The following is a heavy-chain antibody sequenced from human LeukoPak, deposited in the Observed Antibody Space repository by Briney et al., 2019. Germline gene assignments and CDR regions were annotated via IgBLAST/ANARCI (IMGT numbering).Heavy chain of an antibody. J-gene: IGHJ4*02. CDR1: GFTFSSYW. CDR3: ARELVATGCDY. Sequence: GGSLRLSCAASGFTFSSYWMHWVRQAPGKGLEWVAVIWYDGSNKYYADSVKGRFTISRDNSKNTLYLQMNSLRAEDTAVYYCARELVATGCDYWGQGTLVTVSS. CDR2: IWYDGSNK. V-gene: IGHV3-33*08. D-gene: IGHD5-12*01.